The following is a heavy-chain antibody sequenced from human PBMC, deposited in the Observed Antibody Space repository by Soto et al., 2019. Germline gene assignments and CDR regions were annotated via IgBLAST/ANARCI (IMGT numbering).Heavy chain of an antibody. V-gene: IGHV1-18*01. D-gene: IGHD1-20*01. CDR1: GYTFTSYG. CDR3: ARLMSNWDAFDI. CDR2: ISAYNGNT. J-gene: IGHJ3*02. Sequence: ASVKVSCKAAGYTFTSYGISWVRQAPGQGLEWMGWISAYNGNTNYAQKLQGRVTMTTDTSTSTAYMELRSLRSDDTAVYYCARLMSNWDAFDIWGQGTMVTVSS.